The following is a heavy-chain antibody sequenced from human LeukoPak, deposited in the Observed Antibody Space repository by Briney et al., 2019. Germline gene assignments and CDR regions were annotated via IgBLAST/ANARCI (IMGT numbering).Heavy chain of an antibody. D-gene: IGHD6-13*01. Sequence: SETLSLTCSVSGGPISSYYWSWIRQPPGKGLEWVGYIYYSGSTNYNPSLQSRVTISVDTSKNQFSLKLSSVAAADTAVYYCARRGSSWYWDAFDIWGQGTMVTVSS. CDR3: ARRGSSWYWDAFDI. CDR2: IYYSGST. V-gene: IGHV4-59*01. CDR1: GGPISSYY. J-gene: IGHJ3*02.